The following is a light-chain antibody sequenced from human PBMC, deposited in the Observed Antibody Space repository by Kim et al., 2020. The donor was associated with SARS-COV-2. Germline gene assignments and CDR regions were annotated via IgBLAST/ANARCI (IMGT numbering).Light chain of an antibody. Sequence: QPVLTQSPSDSASLGASVKLPCTLSSGHSSYAIAWHQHQTEKGPRYLMKLNSDGSHSKGDGIPDRYSGTSSGAERYLSISSLQSEDESDYYCQTWGTGIQVFGGGTQLTVL. CDR1: SGHSSYA. J-gene: IGLJ3*02. CDR2: LNSDGSH. CDR3: QTWGTGIQV. V-gene: IGLV4-69*01.